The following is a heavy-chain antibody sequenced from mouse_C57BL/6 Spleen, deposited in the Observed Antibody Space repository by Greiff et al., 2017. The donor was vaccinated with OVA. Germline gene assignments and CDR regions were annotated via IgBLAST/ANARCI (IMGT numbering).Heavy chain of an antibody. D-gene: IGHD2-5*01. J-gene: IGHJ4*01. CDR3: ARDAYYSNYGYAMDY. CDR1: GFTFSDYY. CDR2: INYDGSST. Sequence: EVKLVESEGGLVQPGSSMKLSCTASGFTFSDYYMAWVRQVPEKGLEWVANINYDGSSTYYLDSLKSRFIISRDNAKNILYLQMSSLKSEDTATYYCARDAYYSNYGYAMDYWGQGTSVTVSS. V-gene: IGHV5-16*01.